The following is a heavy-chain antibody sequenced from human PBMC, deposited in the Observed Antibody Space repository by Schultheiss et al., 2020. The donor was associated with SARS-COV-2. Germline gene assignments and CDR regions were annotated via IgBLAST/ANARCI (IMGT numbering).Heavy chain of an antibody. J-gene: IGHJ4*02. D-gene: IGHD3-3*01. CDR1: GFTFSSYG. V-gene: IGHV3-30*12. CDR3: ARSIFGVVKVFDY. Sequence: GGSLRLSCAASGFTFSSYGMHWVRQAPGKGLEWVAVISYDGSNKYYADSVKGRFTISRDNSKNTLYLQMNSLRAEDTAVYYCARSIFGVVKVFDYWGQGTLVTVSS. CDR2: ISYDGSNK.